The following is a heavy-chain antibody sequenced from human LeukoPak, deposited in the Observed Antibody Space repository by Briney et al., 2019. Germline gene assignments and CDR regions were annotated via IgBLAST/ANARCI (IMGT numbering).Heavy chain of an antibody. J-gene: IGHJ6*03. CDR3: ARASEDYYYYYMDV. Sequence: NPSDTLSLPCTVSGGSISSSSYYWGWIRQPPGKGLVWIGSIYYSGSTYYNPSLKSRVTISVDTSKNQFSLKLSSVTAADTAVYYCARASEDYYYYYMDVWGKGTTVTISS. CDR1: GGSISSSSYY. CDR2: IYYSGST. D-gene: IGHD1-14*01. V-gene: IGHV4-39*07.